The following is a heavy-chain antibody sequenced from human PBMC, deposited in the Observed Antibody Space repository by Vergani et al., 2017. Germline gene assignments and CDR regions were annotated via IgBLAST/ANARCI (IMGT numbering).Heavy chain of an antibody. CDR1: GGSISSSSYY. D-gene: IGHD2-15*01. CDR3: ASGYCSGGSCYSRGVGY. J-gene: IGHJ4*02. V-gene: IGHV4-39*07. Sequence: QLQLQESGPGLVKPSETLSLTCTVSGGSISSSSYYWGWIRQPPGKGLEWIGSIYYSGSTYYNPSLKSRVTISVDTSKNQFSLKLRSVTGADTAVYYVASGYCSGGSCYSRGVGYWGQGTLVTVSS. CDR2: IYYSGST.